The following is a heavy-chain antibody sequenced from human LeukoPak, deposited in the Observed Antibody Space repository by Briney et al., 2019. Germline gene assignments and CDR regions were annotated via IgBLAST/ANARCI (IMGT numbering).Heavy chain of an antibody. Sequence: ASVKVSCKASGGTFSSYAISWVRQAPRQGLEWMGGIIPIFGTANYAQKFQGRVTITADESTSTAYMVLSSLRSEDTAVYYCARISVGYCSSTSCQVYYGMDVWGKGTTVTVSS. D-gene: IGHD2-2*01. CDR1: GGTFSSYA. V-gene: IGHV1-69*13. J-gene: IGHJ6*04. CDR2: IIPIFGTA. CDR3: ARISVGYCSSTSCQVYYGMDV.